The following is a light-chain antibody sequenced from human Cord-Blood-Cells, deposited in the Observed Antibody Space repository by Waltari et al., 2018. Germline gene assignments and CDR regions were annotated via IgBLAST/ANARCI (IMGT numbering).Light chain of an antibody. J-gene: IGLJ3*02. CDR1: RSDVGGYNY. Sequence: QSALTQPPSASGSPGQSVTISCTGTRSDVGGYNYVSWYQQHPANAPKLMIYDVSKRPSGVPHRFSAAKSGNTASLTVSGLQAEDEADYYCSSYAGSNNFGVFGGGTKLTVL. V-gene: IGLV2-8*01. CDR3: SSYAGSNNFGV. CDR2: DVS.